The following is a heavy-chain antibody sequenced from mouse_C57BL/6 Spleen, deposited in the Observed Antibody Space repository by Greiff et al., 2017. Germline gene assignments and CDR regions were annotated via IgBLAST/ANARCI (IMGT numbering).Heavy chain of an antibody. CDR3: ARHRGITTVVEKYYFDY. CDR1: GFTFSSYG. D-gene: IGHD1-1*01. Sequence: EVQLQESGGDLVKPGGSLKLSCAASGFTFSSYGMSWVRQTPDKRLEWVATISSGGSYTYYPDSVKGRFTISRDNAKNTLYLQMSSLKSEDTAMYYCARHRGITTVVEKYYFDYWGQGTTLTVSS. CDR2: ISSGGSYT. V-gene: IGHV5-6*01. J-gene: IGHJ2*01.